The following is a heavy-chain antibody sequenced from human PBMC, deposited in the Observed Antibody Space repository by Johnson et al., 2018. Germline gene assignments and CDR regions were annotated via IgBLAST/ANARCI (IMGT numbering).Heavy chain of an antibody. CDR2: INHSGST. J-gene: IGHJ4*02. CDR3: AGGQPLLY. CDR1: GGSFSGYY. Sequence: QVQLQQWGAGLLKPSETLSLTCAVYGGSFSGYYWSWIRQPPGKGLEWIGEINHSGSTNYNPSLKSRVTISVDTSKNQFSLKLSSVTAADTAVYYCAGGQPLLYWGQGTLVTVSS. V-gene: IGHV4-34*01. D-gene: IGHD3-10*01.